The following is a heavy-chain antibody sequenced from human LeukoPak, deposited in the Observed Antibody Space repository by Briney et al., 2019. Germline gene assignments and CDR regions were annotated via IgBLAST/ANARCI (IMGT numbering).Heavy chain of an antibody. D-gene: IGHD3-10*01. V-gene: IGHV1-8*01. J-gene: IGHJ6*02. CDR2: MNPNSGNT. Sequence: ASVKVSCKASGYTFTSYDINWVRQATGQGLEWMGWMNPNSGNTGYAQKFQGRVTMTRNTSISTAYMELSSLRSEDTAVYYCARDLTYGSGSYNRHYYYGMDVWGQGTTVTVSS. CDR1: GYTFTSYD. CDR3: ARDLTYGSGSYNRHYYYGMDV.